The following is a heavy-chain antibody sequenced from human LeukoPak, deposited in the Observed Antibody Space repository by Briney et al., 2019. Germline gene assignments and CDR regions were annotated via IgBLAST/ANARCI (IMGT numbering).Heavy chain of an antibody. CDR3: AINFVVVTAIAFDY. D-gene: IGHD2-21*02. J-gene: IGHJ4*02. Sequence: PGGSLRLSCAASGFTFSSYSMNWVRQAPGKGLEWVSSISSSSSYIYYADSVKGRFTISRDNAKNSLYLQMNSPRAEDTAVYYCAINFVVVTAIAFDYWGQGTLVTVSS. CDR1: GFTFSSYS. V-gene: IGHV3-21*01. CDR2: ISSSSSYI.